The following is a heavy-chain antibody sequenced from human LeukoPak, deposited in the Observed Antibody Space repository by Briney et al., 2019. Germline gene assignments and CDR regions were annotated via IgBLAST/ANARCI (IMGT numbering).Heavy chain of an antibody. CDR3: ARSEEVRFGRNWFDP. CDR1: GFTFSSYE. J-gene: IGHJ5*02. Sequence: PGGSLTLSCAASGFTFSSYEMNWVRQAPGKGLEWVSYISSSGSTIYYADSVKGRFTISRDNAKNSLYLQMNSLRAGDTAVYYCARSEEVRFGRNWFDPWGQGTLVTVSS. CDR2: ISSSGSTI. V-gene: IGHV3-48*03. D-gene: IGHD3-10*01.